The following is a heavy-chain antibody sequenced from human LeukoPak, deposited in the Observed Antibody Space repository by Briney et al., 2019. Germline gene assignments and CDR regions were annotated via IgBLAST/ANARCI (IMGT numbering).Heavy chain of an antibody. V-gene: IGHV3-66*01. CDR3: AKGPRVVPAAIPGLDY. D-gene: IGHD2-2*02. CDR1: GFTVSSNY. J-gene: IGHJ4*02. Sequence: GGSLRLSCAASGFTVSSNYMSWVRQAPGKGLEWVSVIYSGGSTYYADSVKGRFTISRDNSKNTLYLQMNSLRAEDTAVYYCAKGPRVVPAAIPGLDYWGQGTLVTVSS. CDR2: IYSGGST.